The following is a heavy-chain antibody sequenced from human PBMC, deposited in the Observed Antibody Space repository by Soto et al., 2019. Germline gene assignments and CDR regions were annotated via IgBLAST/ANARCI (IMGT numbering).Heavy chain of an antibody. Sequence: EVQLLESGGGLVQPGGSLRLSCAASGFTFSSYAMSWVRQAPGKGLEWVSAISGSGGGTYYADSVKGRFTISRDNSENTLYLQMNSLRAEETAVYYCAKCMTTVTTFPFATWGQGTMVTVSS. V-gene: IGHV3-23*01. CDR2: ISGSGGGT. D-gene: IGHD4-17*01. CDR1: GFTFSSYA. CDR3: AKCMTTVTTFPFAT. J-gene: IGHJ3*02.